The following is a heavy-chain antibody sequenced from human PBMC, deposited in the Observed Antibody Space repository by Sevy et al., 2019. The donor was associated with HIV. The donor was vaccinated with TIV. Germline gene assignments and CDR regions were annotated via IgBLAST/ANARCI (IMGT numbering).Heavy chain of an antibody. CDR1: GGSISSSSYY. J-gene: IGHJ4*02. CDR2: IYYSGST. D-gene: IGHD3-10*01. Sequence: SETLSLTCTVSGGSISSSSYYWGWIRQPPGKGLEWIGSIYYSGSTYYNPSLKSRVTISVDTSKNQFSLKLSSVTAADTAVYYCASHREGFGEDIIKGRPYYFDYWGQGTLVTVSS. V-gene: IGHV4-39*01. CDR3: ASHREGFGEDIIKGRPYYFDY.